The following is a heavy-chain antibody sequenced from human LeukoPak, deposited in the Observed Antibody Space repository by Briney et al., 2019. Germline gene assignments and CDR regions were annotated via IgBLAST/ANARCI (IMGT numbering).Heavy chain of an antibody. CDR1: GGSISSYY. CDR3: ARLGGSYSGY. V-gene: IGHV4-59*08. J-gene: IGHJ4*02. CDR2: IYYSGST. D-gene: IGHD1-26*01. Sequence: PSETLSLTCTVSGGSISSYYWSWIRQPPGKGLEWIGYIYYSGSTNYNPSLKSRVTISVDTSKNQFSLKLSSVTVADTAVYYCARLGGSYSGYWGQGTLVTVSS.